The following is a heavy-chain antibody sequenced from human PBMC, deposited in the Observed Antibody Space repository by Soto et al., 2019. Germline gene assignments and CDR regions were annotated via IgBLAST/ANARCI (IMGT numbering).Heavy chain of an antibody. CDR1: GFTFSSYA. CDR2: ISYDGSNK. J-gene: IGHJ2*01. V-gene: IGHV3-30*03. CDR3: ARVEAVAGTWCYFDL. D-gene: IGHD6-19*01. Sequence: QVQLVESGGGVVQPGRSLRLSGAASGFTFSSYAMHWVRQAPGKGLEWVALISYDGSNKYYADSVKGRFTISRDNSKNTVYMEMNSLRTEDTAVYYCARVEAVAGTWCYFDLWGRGTLVTVSS.